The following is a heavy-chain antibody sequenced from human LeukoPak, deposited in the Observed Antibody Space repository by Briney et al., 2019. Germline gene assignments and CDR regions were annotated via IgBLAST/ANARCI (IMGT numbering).Heavy chain of an antibody. CDR3: ARSPLAFYDSSGFPRVWFDP. D-gene: IGHD3-22*01. Sequence: SQTLSLTCTVSGDSISSGGYSWSWIRQPPGKGLEWIGYIYHIGYISQSGNIYQNPSLKSRVTISLDTSRNQFSLKLSSVTAADTAVYYCARSPLAFYDSSGFPRVWFDPWGQGTLVTVSS. J-gene: IGHJ5*02. V-gene: IGHV4-30-2*01. CDR1: GDSISSGGYS. CDR2: ISQSGNI.